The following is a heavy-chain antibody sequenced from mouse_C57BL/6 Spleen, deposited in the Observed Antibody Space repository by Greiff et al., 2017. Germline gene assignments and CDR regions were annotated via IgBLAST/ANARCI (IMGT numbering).Heavy chain of an antibody. CDR3: ARAIYDGYYNYAMDY. V-gene: IGHV3-3*01. J-gene: IGHJ4*01. CDR1: GFSINSDCY. CDR2: TFYSGIT. Sequence: EVKLQESGPSLVRPSQTLSLTCTVTGFSINSDCYWIWIRQFPGNKLEYIGYTFYSGITYYNPSLESRTYITRDTSKNQFSLKLSSVTTEDTATYYCARAIYDGYYNYAMDYWGQGTSVTVSS. D-gene: IGHD2-3*01.